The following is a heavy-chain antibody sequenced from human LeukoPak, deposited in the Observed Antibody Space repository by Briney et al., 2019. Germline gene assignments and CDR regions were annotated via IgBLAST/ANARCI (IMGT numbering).Heavy chain of an antibody. D-gene: IGHD3-22*01. J-gene: IGHJ4*02. CDR1: GGSISSGGYY. CDR3: ARDWTYYYDSSGYWYFDY. V-gene: IGHV4-61*02. Sequence: SETLSLTCTVSGGSISSGGYYWSWIRQPAGKGLEWIGRIYTSGSTNYNPSLKSRVTMSVDTSKNQFSLKLSSVTAADTAVYYCARDWTYYYDSSGYWYFDYWGQGTLVTVSS. CDR2: IYTSGST.